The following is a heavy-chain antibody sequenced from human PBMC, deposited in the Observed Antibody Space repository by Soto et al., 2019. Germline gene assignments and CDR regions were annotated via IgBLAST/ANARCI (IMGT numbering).Heavy chain of an antibody. CDR3: TRDASRESSARGWFDP. CDR2: ISSNSAYI. J-gene: IGHJ5*02. CDR1: GFTFRSFT. Sequence: GWSLRLSCAASGFTFRSFTMNWVRQAPGKGLEWVSTISSNSAYIYYTDALRGRFTISRDNAKNSLHLQMNSLRAEDTAVYYCTRDASRESSARGWFDPWGPGTLVTVSS. D-gene: IGHD6-25*01. V-gene: IGHV3-21*01.